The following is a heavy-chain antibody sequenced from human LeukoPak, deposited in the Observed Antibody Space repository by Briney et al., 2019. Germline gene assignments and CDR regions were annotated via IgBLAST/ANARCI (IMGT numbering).Heavy chain of an antibody. D-gene: IGHD2-21*02. CDR2: IYPGDSDT. J-gene: IGHJ3*02. V-gene: IGHV5-51*01. CDR3: ARWVTADRGKKDAFDI. CDR1: GYSFNMYW. Sequence: GESLKISCKGSGYSFNMYWIGWVRQMPGKGLEWMGIIYPGDSDTRYSPSFQGQLSVSADKSMTTAYLQWSSLKASDTAMYFCARWVTADRGKKDAFDIWGQGTMVTVSS.